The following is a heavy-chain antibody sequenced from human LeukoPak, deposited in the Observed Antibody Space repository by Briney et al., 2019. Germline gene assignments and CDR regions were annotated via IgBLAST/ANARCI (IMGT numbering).Heavy chain of an antibody. CDR1: GYTFTGCY. J-gene: IGHJ4*02. V-gene: IGHV1-2*02. CDR3: AGKYYDSSGFGY. CDR2: INPNSGGT. Sequence: ASVKVSCKASGYTFTGCYMHWVRQAPGQGLEWMGWINPNSGGTNYAQKFQGRVTMTRDTSISTAYMELSRLRSDDTAVYYCAGKYYDSSGFGYWGQGTLVTVSS. D-gene: IGHD3-22*01.